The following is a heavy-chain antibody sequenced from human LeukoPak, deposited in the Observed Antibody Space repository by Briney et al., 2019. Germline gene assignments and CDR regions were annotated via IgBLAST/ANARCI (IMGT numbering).Heavy chain of an antibody. CDR1: GFTVSTNY. V-gene: IGHV3-66*01. CDR3: ACWLIYYFDY. CDR2: IYSGGST. Sequence: GGSLRLSCAASGFTVSTNYMSWVRQAPGKGLEWVSVIYSGGSTYYADSVKGRFTISRDNSKNMLYLQMNSLRAEDTAVYYCACWLIYYFDYWGQGTLVTVSS. D-gene: IGHD6-19*01. J-gene: IGHJ4*02.